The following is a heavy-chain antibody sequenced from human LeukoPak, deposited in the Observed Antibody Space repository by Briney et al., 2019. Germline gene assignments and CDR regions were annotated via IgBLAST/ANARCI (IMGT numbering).Heavy chain of an antibody. D-gene: IGHD3-22*01. CDR1: GYTFTSNY. J-gene: IGHJ4*02. V-gene: IGHV1-46*01. CDR3: ARDRFTTMIVYDY. CDR2: ISPSGDST. Sequence: ASVKVSCKAFGYTFTSNYMHWVRQAPGQGPEWMGVISPSGDSTTYAQKFQGRVTMTRDMSTSTVYMELSSLRSEDTAVYYCARDRFTTMIVYDYWGQGTLVTVSS.